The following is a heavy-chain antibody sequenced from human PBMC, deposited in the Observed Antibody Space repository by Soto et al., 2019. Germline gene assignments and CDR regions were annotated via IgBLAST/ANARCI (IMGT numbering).Heavy chain of an antibody. D-gene: IGHD3-22*01. V-gene: IGHV4-39*07. J-gene: IGHJ5*02. CDR2: IYRSGNT. CDR1: GGSISSGGYY. Sequence: PSETLSLTCTVSGGSISSGGYYWSWIRQHPGEGLEWIGSIYRSGNTYYNPSLKSRVTISVDTSKNQFSLKLSSVTAADTAVYSCARAFYYEVAGWFDPWGPGTLVTVSS. CDR3: ARAFYYEVAGWFDP.